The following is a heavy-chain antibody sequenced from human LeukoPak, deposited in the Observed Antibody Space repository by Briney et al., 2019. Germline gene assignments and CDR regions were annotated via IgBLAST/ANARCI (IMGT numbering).Heavy chain of an antibody. D-gene: IGHD6-19*01. J-gene: IGHJ4*02. Sequence: ASVKVSCKASGYTFTSYGISWVRQAPGQGLEWMGWISAYNGNTNYAQKPQGRVTMTTDTSTSTAYMELRSLRSDDTAVYYCARDGYSSGWYEVDYWGQGTLVTVSS. CDR1: GYTFTSYG. CDR3: ARDGYSSGWYEVDY. CDR2: ISAYNGNT. V-gene: IGHV1-18*01.